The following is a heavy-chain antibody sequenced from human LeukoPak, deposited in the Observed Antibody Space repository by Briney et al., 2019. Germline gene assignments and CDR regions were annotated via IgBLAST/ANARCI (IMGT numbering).Heavy chain of an antibody. CDR3: ARDSYGGSYYPEY. CDR2: IKQDGSEK. V-gene: IGHV3-7*01. D-gene: IGHD1-26*01. CDR1: GFTFSSYW. Sequence: GGSLRLSCAASGFTFSSYWMSWVRQAPGKGLEWVANIKQDGSEKYYVDSVKGRFTISRDNAKNTLYLQMNSLRAEDTAVYYCARDSYGGSYYPEYWGQGTLVTVSS. J-gene: IGHJ4*02.